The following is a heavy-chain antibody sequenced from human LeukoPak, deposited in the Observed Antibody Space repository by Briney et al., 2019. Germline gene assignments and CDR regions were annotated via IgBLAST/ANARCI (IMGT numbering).Heavy chain of an antibody. CDR1: GFTVSSSY. Sequence: PGGSLRLSCAASGFTVSSSYMSWVRQAPGKGLEWVSVIYSGGSTYYADSVKGRFTISRDNSKNTLYLQMNSLRAEDTAVYYCATEGQYYDSSGYPTWTFDSWGQGTQVTVSS. D-gene: IGHD3-22*01. V-gene: IGHV3-66*02. CDR2: IYSGGST. J-gene: IGHJ4*02. CDR3: ATEGQYYDSSGYPTWTFDS.